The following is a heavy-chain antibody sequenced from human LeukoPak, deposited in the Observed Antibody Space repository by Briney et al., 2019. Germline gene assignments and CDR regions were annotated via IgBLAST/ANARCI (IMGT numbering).Heavy chain of an antibody. V-gene: IGHV3-48*01. D-gene: IGHD5-18*01. CDR1: GFTFSSYD. CDR3: ARQSSWIQLWR. CDR2: IGTDSRTI. J-gene: IGHJ4*02. Sequence: GGSLRLSCAASGFTFSSYDMHWVRQAPGKGLEWISYIGTDSRTIYYADSVKGRFTIFRDNVKSSLYLQMNSLRAEDTAVYYCARQSSWIQLWRWGQGTLVTVSS.